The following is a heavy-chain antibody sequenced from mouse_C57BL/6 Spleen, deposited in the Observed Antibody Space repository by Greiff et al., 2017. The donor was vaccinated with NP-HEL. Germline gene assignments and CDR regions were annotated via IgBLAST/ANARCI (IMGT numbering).Heavy chain of an antibody. Sequence: VQLQQSGPELVKPGASVKISCKASGYAFSSSWMNWVKQRPGKGLEWIGRIYPGDGDTNYNGKFKGKATLTADKSSSTSYMQLSSLTSEDSAVYFCAREAYSGSHAMDYWGQGTSVTVSS. CDR2: IYPGDGDT. V-gene: IGHV1-82*01. CDR1: GYAFSSSW. D-gene: IGHD3-2*02. CDR3: AREAYSGSHAMDY. J-gene: IGHJ4*01.